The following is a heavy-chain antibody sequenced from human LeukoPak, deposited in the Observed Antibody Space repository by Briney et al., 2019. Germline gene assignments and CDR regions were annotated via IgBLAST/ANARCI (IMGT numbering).Heavy chain of an antibody. V-gene: IGHV3-15*01. CDR3: TTEVVASTPNTFYYSAMDV. CDR1: GFIFNDAW. Sequence: GGSLRLSCAASGFIFNDAWMTWVRQAPGKGLEGVGRIKSRADGRTADYAAPVRGRFTISRDDSKNTLYLQMNSLKTEHTAVYYCTTEVVASTPNTFYYSAMDVWGQGTTVTASS. D-gene: IGHD5-12*01. CDR2: IKSRADGRTA. J-gene: IGHJ6*02.